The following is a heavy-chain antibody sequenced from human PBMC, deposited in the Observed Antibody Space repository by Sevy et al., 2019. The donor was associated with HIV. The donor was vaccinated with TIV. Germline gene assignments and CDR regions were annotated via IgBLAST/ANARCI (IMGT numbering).Heavy chain of an antibody. CDR2: ISSSSNYI. V-gene: IGHV3-21*01. J-gene: IGHJ4*02. D-gene: IGHD2-15*01. Sequence: GSLRLSCVASGFTFSTYSMNWVRQAPGKGLEWVSSISSSSNYIYYADSVKGRFNISRDNAKNSLYLHMNSLRAEDTAVYYCARDDIVARDYFDYWGQGTLVTVSS. CDR3: ARDDIVARDYFDY. CDR1: GFTFSTYS.